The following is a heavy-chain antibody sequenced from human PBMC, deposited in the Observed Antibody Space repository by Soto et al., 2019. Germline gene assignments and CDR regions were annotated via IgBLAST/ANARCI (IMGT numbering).Heavy chain of an antibody. D-gene: IGHD3-10*01. CDR3: AKARGVIIRYYHYGMDV. V-gene: IGHV3-23*01. J-gene: IGHJ6*02. Sequence: GGSLRLSCAASGFTFSSYAMSWVRQAPGKGLEWVSAISGSGGSTYYADSVKGRFTISRDNSKNTLYLQMNSLRAEDTAVYYCAKARGVIIRYYHYGMDVWGQGTTVTVSS. CDR2: ISGSGGST. CDR1: GFTFSSYA.